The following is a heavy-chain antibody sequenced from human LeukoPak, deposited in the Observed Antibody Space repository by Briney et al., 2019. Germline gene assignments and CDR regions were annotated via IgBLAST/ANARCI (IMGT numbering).Heavy chain of an antibody. CDR3: ARELRFGELRRMDV. CDR2: IYYSGST. V-gene: IGHV4-61*01. Sequence: SQTLSLTCTVSGGSISSGSYYWSWIRQPPGKGLEWIGYIYYSGSTNYNPSLKSRVTISVDTSKNQFSLKLSSVTAADTAVYYCARELRFGELRRMDVWGKGTTVTVSS. CDR1: GGSISSGSYY. J-gene: IGHJ6*04. D-gene: IGHD3-10*01.